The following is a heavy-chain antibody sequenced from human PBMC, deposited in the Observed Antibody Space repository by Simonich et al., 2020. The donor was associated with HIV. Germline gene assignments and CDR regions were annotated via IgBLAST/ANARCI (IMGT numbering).Heavy chain of an antibody. CDR2: IKHSRIT. V-gene: IGHV4-34*01. D-gene: IGHD3-3*01. CDR3: ARRDRELILYFDY. CDR1: GGSFSGYY. Sequence: QVQLQQWGAGLLKPSETLSLTCAVYGGSFSGYYWSWIRQPPWKGLEWIGEIKHSRITNYKSSLNNRATISVDKSKNQFSLKLSSVTAADTAIYYCARRDRELILYFDYWGQGNLVTVSS. J-gene: IGHJ4*02.